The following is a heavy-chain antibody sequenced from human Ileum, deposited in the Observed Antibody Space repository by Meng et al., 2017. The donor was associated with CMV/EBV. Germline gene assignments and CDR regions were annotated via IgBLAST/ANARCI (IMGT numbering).Heavy chain of an antibody. CDR3: AREGGGWYFDS. CDR1: GDSLSTGDYY. CDR2: IYYSGST. V-gene: IGHV4-30-4*01. Sequence: VPLQESGPGLVKPSQTLSLTCTASGDSLSTGDYYWSWIRQPPGKGPEWIGYIYYSGSTLYNPSLKSPVTISLDKSKNQFSLRLRSVTAADTAVYFCAREGGGWYFDSWGQGTLVTVSS. J-gene: IGHJ4*02. D-gene: IGHD6-19*01.